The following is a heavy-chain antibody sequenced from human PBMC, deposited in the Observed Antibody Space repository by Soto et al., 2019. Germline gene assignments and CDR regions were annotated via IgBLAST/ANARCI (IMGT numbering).Heavy chain of an antibody. CDR1: GGSFSGFY. V-gene: IGHV4-34*01. Sequence: QVQLQQWGAGLLKASETLSLTCTVYGGSFSGFYWTWIRQPPGKGLEWIGEINHSGRTNATPSLKSRVAISVDTSQNQFSLRLSSVTAADTALYYCARGSDTSTWSPSFDIWGQGTVVNVSS. CDR3: ARGSDTSTWSPSFDI. J-gene: IGHJ3*02. D-gene: IGHD6-13*01. CDR2: INHSGRT.